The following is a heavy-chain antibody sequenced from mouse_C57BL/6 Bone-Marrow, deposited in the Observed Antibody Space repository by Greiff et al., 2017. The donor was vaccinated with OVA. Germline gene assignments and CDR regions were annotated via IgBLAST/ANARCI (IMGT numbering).Heavy chain of an antibody. V-gene: IGHV1-82*01. CDR3: AREAGFDY. CDR1: GYAFSSSW. CDR2: IYPGDGDT. J-gene: IGHJ2*01. Sequence: QVQLQQSGPELVKPGASVKISCKASGYAFSSSWMNWVKQRPGKGLEWIGRIYPGDGDTNYNGKFKGKATLTADKSSSTAYMQLSSLTSEDSAVYFCAREAGFDYWGQGTTLTVSS.